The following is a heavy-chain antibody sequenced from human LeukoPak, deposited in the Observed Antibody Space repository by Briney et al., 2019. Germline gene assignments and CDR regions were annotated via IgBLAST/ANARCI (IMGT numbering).Heavy chain of an antibody. D-gene: IGHD3-10*01. CDR2: ISYDGSNK. CDR1: GFTFSSYA. CDR3: ARWAGSGSTSSYYYGMDV. Sequence: PGGSLRLSCAASGFTFSSYAMHWVRQAPGKGLEWVAVISYDGSNKYYADSVKGRFTISRDNSKNTLYLQMNSLRAEDTAVYYCARWAGSGSTSSYYYGMDVWGQGTTVTVSS. V-gene: IGHV3-30*04. J-gene: IGHJ6*02.